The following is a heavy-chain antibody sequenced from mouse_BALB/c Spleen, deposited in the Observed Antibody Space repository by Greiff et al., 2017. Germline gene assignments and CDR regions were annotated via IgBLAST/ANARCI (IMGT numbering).Heavy chain of an antibody. CDR3: ARGRWDGAMDD. CDR2: ISDGGSYT. Sequence: EVMLVESGGGLVKPGGSLKLSCAASGFTFSDYYMYWVRQTPEKRLEWVATISDGGSYTYYPDSVKGRFTISRDNAKNNLYLQMSSLKSEDTAMYYCARGRWDGAMDDWGQGTTVTVAS. V-gene: IGHV5-4*02. CDR1: GFTFSDYY. D-gene: IGHD4-1*01. J-gene: IGHJ4*01.